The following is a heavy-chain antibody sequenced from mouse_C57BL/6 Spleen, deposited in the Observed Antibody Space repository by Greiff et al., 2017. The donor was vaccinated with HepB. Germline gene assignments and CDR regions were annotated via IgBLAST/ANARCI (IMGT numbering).Heavy chain of an antibody. J-gene: IGHJ2*01. V-gene: IGHV1-18*01. Sequence: EVQLVESGPELVKPGASVKIPCKASGYTFTDYNMDWVKQSHGKSLEWIGDINPNNGGTIYNQKFKGKATLTVDKSSSTAYMELRSLTSEDTAVYYCAREDSNYVYFDYWGQGTTLTVSS. CDR3: AREDSNYVYFDY. CDR2: INPNNGGT. CDR1: GYTFTDYN. D-gene: IGHD2-5*01.